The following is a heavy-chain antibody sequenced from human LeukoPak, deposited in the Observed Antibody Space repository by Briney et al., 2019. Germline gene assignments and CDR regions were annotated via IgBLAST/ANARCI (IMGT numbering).Heavy chain of an antibody. CDR1: GFTFSSYS. Sequence: GGSLRLSCAASGFTFSSYSMNWVRQAPGKGLEWVSSISSSSSYIYYADSVKGRFTISRDNAKNSLYLQMNSLRAEDTAVYYCARDLSGDGGWGYYYYMDVWGKGTTVTVSS. CDR3: ARDLSGDGGWGYYYYMDV. V-gene: IGHV3-21*01. CDR2: ISSSSSYI. J-gene: IGHJ6*03. D-gene: IGHD3-10*01.